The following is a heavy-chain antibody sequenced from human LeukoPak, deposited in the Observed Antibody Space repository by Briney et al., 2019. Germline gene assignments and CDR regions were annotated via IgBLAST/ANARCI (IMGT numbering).Heavy chain of an antibody. CDR2: IKVDGSEK. Sequence: PGGSLRLSCAAYGFTLSTYWISWVRQAPGKGREWVSNIKVDGSEKYYMDSVKGRFTISRDNPTSSLYLQTNSLRAKDTAVYYCARDSGIIAFDIWGQGTMVTVSS. D-gene: IGHD3-10*01. V-gene: IGHV3-7*01. J-gene: IGHJ3*02. CDR3: ARDSGIIAFDI. CDR1: GFTLSTYW.